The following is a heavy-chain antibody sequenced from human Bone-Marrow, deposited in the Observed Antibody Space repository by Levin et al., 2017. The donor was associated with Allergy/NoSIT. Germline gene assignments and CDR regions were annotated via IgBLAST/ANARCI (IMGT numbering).Heavy chain of an antibody. Sequence: PGGSLRLSCAASGFIFSNAWMSWVRRAPGKGLEWVGRIKSKIDGGTIDYAAPVKGRFTISRDDSKNILYLLMNSLKTEDTAVYYCTYYYNSHVNANHFDYWGQGTLVTVSS. D-gene: IGHD3-10*01. CDR3: TYYYNSHVNANHFDY. V-gene: IGHV3-15*01. CDR1: GFIFSNAW. CDR2: IKSKIDGGTI. J-gene: IGHJ4*02.